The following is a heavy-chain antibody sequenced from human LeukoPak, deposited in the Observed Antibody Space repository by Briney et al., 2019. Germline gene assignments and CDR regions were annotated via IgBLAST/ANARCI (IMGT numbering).Heavy chain of an antibody. CDR1: GFTFSRYA. CDR3: AKDLSVLRFLEWSDN. D-gene: IGHD3-3*01. J-gene: IGHJ5*02. V-gene: IGHV3-23*01. Sequence: GSLRLSCAASGFTFSRYAMSWVRQAPGKGLEWVSAIGGIGGSTYYADSVKGRFTISRDNSKNTLYLQMNSLRAEDTAVYYYAKDLSVLRFLEWSDNWGQGTLVTVSS. CDR2: IGGIGGST.